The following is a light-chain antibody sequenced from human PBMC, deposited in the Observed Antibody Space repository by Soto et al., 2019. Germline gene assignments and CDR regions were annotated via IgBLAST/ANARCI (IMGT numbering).Light chain of an antibody. V-gene: IGLV2-14*01. Sequence: QSALTQPASVSGPPGQSITISCTGTSSDVGAYNYVSWYQHHPSKAPRLVIYDVTNRPSGISDRFSGSKSGNTASLTISGLLAEDEADYYCTSYTSTSTYVFGTGTKLTVL. J-gene: IGLJ1*01. CDR1: SSDVGAYNY. CDR3: TSYTSTSTYV. CDR2: DVT.